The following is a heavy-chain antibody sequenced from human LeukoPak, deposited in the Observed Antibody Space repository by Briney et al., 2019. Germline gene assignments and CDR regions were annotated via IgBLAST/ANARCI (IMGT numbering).Heavy chain of an antibody. V-gene: IGHV3-15*01. D-gene: IGHD6-19*01. CDR1: GFTFNIAW. CDR3: TTVSGYSSGPFGD. Sequence: GGSLRLSCAATGFTFNIAWMSWVRQAPGKGLEWVGRIKSKSDGGTIEYASPVKGRFTISRDDSKNTLYLQLNSLNTEDTAVYYCTTVSGYSSGPFGDWGQGTLVTVSS. CDR2: IKSKSDGGTI. J-gene: IGHJ4*02.